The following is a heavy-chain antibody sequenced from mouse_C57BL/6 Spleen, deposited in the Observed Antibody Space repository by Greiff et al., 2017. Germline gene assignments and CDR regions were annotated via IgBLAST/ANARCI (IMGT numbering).Heavy chain of an antibody. V-gene: IGHV1-64*01. CDR3: DLHYYGSSGDY. J-gene: IGHJ2*01. CDR1: GYTFTSYW. Sequence: QVQLQQPGAELVKPGASVKLSCKASGYTFTSYWMHWVKQRPGQGLEWIGMIHPNSGSTNYNEKFKSKATLTVDKSSSTAYMQLSSLTSEDSAVYYCDLHYYGSSGDYWGQGTTLTVSS. CDR2: IHPNSGST. D-gene: IGHD1-1*01.